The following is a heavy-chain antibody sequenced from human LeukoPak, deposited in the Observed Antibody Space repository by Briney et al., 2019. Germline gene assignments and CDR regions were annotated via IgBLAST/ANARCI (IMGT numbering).Heavy chain of an antibody. CDR3: ARDLSPGGRYRGDAFDI. CDR1: GYTFTSYY. Sequence: ASVKVSCKASGYTFTSYYMHWVRQAPGQGPEWMGVISPSGGSTTYAQKFQGRVTLTRDMSTSTDYLELSSLRSEDTAVYYCARDLSPGGRYRGDAFDIWGQGTMVTVSS. V-gene: IGHV1-46*01. J-gene: IGHJ3*02. D-gene: IGHD1-26*01. CDR2: ISPSGGST.